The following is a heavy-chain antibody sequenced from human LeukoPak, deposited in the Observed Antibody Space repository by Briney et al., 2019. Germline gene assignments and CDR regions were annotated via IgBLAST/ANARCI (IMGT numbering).Heavy chain of an antibody. Sequence: GGPLRLSCAASGFTFSSSWMHWVRQAPGKGLVCVSRINSDGSTTSYADSVKGRFTISRDNAKNTVYLQMNSLRAEDTAVYYCARGGNSPDYWGQGTLVTVSS. J-gene: IGHJ4*02. CDR3: ARGGNSPDY. V-gene: IGHV3-74*01. CDR1: GFTFSSSW. CDR2: INSDGSTT. D-gene: IGHD4-11*01.